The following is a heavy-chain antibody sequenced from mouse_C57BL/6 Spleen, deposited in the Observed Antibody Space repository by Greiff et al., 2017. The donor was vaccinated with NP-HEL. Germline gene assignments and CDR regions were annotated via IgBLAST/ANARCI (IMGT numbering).Heavy chain of an antibody. V-gene: IGHV2-2*01. CDR2: IWRGGST. Sequence: QVQLQQSGPGLVQPSQSLSITCTVSGFSLTSYGVHWVRQSPGKGLEWLGVIWRGGSTDYNAAFISRLSISKDNSKSQVFFKMNRLQADDTAIDYCARTNYYGLYAMDYWGQGTSVTVSA. D-gene: IGHD1-2*01. J-gene: IGHJ4*01. CDR1: GFSLTSYG. CDR3: ARTNYYGLYAMDY.